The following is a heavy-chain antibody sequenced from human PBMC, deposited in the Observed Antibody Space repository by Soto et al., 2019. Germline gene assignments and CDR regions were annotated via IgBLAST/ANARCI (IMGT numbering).Heavy chain of an antibody. D-gene: IGHD1-1*01. CDR1: GFTFSRDG. CDR2: ITDNGGST. CDR3: AKERATTTAFNY. J-gene: IGHJ4*02. Sequence: GGSLSLSCAASGFTFSRDGMSWVRQAPGKGLEWVSLITDNGGSTYYADSVKGRFTISRDNTKNTLFLQMNSLRAEDTAVYYCAKERATTTAFNYWGQGALVTVSS. V-gene: IGHV3-23*01.